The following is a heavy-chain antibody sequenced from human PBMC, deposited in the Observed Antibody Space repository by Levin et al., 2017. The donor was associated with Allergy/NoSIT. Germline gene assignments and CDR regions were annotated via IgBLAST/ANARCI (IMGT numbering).Heavy chain of an antibody. CDR1: VDSISSYH. CDR3: ARDQGSSGWYGWIDS. Sequence: SETLSLTCTVSVDSISSYHWNWLRQPPGKELEWIGCLYYSGSTKYNPSLKSRVTISVDATKNQFSLKLSSVTAADTAVYYCARDQGSSGWYGWIDSWGQGTLVTVSS. V-gene: IGHV4-59*01. D-gene: IGHD6-19*01. CDR2: LYYSGST. J-gene: IGHJ5*01.